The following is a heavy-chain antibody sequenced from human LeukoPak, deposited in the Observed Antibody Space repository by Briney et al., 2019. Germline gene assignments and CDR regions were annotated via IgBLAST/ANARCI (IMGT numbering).Heavy chain of an antibody. J-gene: IGHJ6*02. D-gene: IGHD2-2*02. CDR2: INHSGST. CDR3: ARAYYCSSTSCYKVYYYGMDV. V-gene: IGHV4-34*01. CDR1: GGSFSGYY. Sequence: SETLSLTCAVYGGSFSGYYWSWIRQPPGKGLEWIGEINHSGSTNYNPSLKSRVTISVDTSKNQFSLKLSSVTAADTAVYCCARAYYCSSTSCYKVYYYGMDVWGQGTTVTVSS.